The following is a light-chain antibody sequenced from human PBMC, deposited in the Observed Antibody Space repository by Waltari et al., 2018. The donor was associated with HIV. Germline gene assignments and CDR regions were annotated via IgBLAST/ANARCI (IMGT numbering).Light chain of an antibody. J-gene: IGLJ3*02. CDR1: ALPKKY. CDR3: YSTDSSANHWV. CDR2: EDS. V-gene: IGLV3-10*01. Sequence: SYELTQPPSWSVSQGQTPRITCSGDALPKKYASWYQQKSGQAPVLVIYEDSKRPSGIPERFSGSSSGTRATLTINGAQVEDEADYYCYSTDSSANHWVFGGGTELTVL.